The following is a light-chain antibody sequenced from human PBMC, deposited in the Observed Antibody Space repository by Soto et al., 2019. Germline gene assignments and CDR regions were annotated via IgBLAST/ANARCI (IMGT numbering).Light chain of an antibody. CDR3: QQYNSYLYT. CDR2: DVS. J-gene: IGKJ2*01. V-gene: IGKV1-5*01. Sequence: DIQMTQSPSSLSASVGDRVTVTCRASQSISKYLAWYQHKPRKAPKLLIYDVSSLESGVPSRFSGSGSGTEFTLTISSLQPDDFATYYCQQYNSYLYTFGQGTKVDIK. CDR1: QSISKY.